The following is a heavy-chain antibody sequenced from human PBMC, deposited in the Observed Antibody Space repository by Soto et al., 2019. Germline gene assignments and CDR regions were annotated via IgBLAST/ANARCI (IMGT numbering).Heavy chain of an antibody. CDR2: ISSSGGNT. CDR3: AKGISSSSWYKHDY. Sequence: GGSLRLSCAASGFTFSSYAMNWVRQAPGKGLEWVSGISSSGGNTYYADSVKGRFTISRDNSKNTLYLQMNSLRAEDTAVYYCAKGISSSSWYKHDYWGQGTLVTVSS. CDR1: GFTFSSYA. V-gene: IGHV3-23*01. D-gene: IGHD6-13*01. J-gene: IGHJ4*02.